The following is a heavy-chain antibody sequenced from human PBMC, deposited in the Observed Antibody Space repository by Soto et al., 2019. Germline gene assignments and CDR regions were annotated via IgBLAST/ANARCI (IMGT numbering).Heavy chain of an antibody. V-gene: IGHV1-69*01. J-gene: IGHJ4*02. Sequence: QVQLVQSGAEVKKPGSSVKVSCKASGGTFSSYAISWVRQAPGQGLEWMGGIIPIFGTANYAQKFQGRVKITADEATSTAYMELSSIRSEDTAVYYCASDVFGSAAAGLRGDYWGQGTLVTVSS. CDR2: IIPIFGTA. D-gene: IGHD6-13*01. CDR1: GGTFSSYA. CDR3: ASDVFGSAAAGLRGDY.